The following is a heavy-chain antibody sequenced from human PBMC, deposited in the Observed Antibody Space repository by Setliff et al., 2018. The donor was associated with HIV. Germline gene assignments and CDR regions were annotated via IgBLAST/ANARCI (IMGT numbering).Heavy chain of an antibody. CDR1: GASISSNNW. V-gene: IGHV4-4*02. CDR2: IHYSGST. Sequence: SETLSLTCAVSGASISSNNWWTWVRQPLGRGLEWIGEIHYSGSTNYNPSLKSRVTISVDKSRSQFSLKVNSVTAADTAVYYCAREVPARQHFDFWGQGTLVTLSS. J-gene: IGHJ4*02. D-gene: IGHD2-2*01. CDR3: AREVPARQHFDF.